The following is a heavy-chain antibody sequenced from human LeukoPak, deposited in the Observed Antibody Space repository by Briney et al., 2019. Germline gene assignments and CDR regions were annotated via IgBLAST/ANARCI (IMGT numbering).Heavy chain of an antibody. CDR2: ISGSGGST. J-gene: IGHJ4*02. CDR3: AKDGMATISYYFDY. V-gene: IGHV3-23*01. D-gene: IGHD5-24*01. CDR1: GFTFSSYA. Sequence: GGSLRLSCAASGFTFSSYAMSWVRQAPGKGLEWVSAISGSGGSTYYADSVKGRITISRDNSKNTLYLQMNSLGAEDTAVYYCAKDGMATISYYFDYWGQGTLVTVSS.